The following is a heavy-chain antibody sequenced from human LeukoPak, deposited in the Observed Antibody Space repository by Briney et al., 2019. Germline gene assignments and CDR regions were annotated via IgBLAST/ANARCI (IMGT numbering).Heavy chain of an antibody. CDR3: AKRGPGSPQSGKYYFDY. V-gene: IGHV3-23*01. CDR2: ISGSAATT. CDR1: GFTFSTYG. J-gene: IGHJ4*02. D-gene: IGHD3-10*01. Sequence: GGSLRLSCAASGFTFSTYGMTWVRQAPGKGLEWVSAISGSAATTFYADSVKGRFTISRDNSKNTLYLQMNSQRAEDTAVYYCAKRGPGSPQSGKYYFDYWGQGTLVTVSS.